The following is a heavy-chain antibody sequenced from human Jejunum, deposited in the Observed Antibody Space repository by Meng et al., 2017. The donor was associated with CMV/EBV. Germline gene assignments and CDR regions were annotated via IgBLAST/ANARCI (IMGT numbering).Heavy chain of an antibody. D-gene: IGHD4-11*01. CDR3: ARDPLLNSNFHPLEY. J-gene: IGHJ4*02. CDR1: YPYTNYV. V-gene: IGHV1-18*01. CDR2: ISAYNSNT. Sequence: YPYTNYVISWVRRARGQRYEWMGWISAYNSNTNYAEKFQGRVTLSTDPSTNPAYMDLTNLRSDDTAVYFCARDPLLNSNFHPLEYWGQGTLVTVSS.